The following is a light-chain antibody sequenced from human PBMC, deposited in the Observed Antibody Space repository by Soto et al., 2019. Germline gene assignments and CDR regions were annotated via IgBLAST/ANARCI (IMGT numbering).Light chain of an antibody. CDR1: SSNIGTNP. J-gene: IGLJ3*02. V-gene: IGLV1-44*01. Sequence: QAVVTQPPSASGTPGQRVTISCYGSSSNIGTNPVQWYLQLPGTAPKLLIYSDNERPSGVPDRFSGSKSGTSASLAISGRQSEDEADYHCATWDDGLYGPVFSGGTKLTVL. CDR3: ATWDDGLYGPV. CDR2: SDN.